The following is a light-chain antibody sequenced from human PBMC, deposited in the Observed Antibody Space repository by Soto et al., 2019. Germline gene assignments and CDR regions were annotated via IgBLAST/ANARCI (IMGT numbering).Light chain of an antibody. CDR3: QQRSNWPPVT. Sequence: EIELTQSPATLSLSPGEIATLSYRASQSVSSYLAWYQQKPGQAPRLLIYDASNRATGIPARFSGSGSGTDFTLTISSLESEDFAVYYCQQRSNWPPVTFGQGTRLEIK. J-gene: IGKJ5*01. CDR2: DAS. CDR1: QSVSSY. V-gene: IGKV3-11*01.